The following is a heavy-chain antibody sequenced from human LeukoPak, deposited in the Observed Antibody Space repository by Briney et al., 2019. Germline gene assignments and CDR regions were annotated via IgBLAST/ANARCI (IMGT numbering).Heavy chain of an antibody. CDR1: GFTFSRYT. V-gene: IGHV3-30-3*01. D-gene: IGHD3-3*01. Sequence: PGGSLRLSCAASGFTFSRYTMHWVRQAPGKGLEWVALISSDGSKRYFADFMKGRFTISRDNSKNTLFLQMNSLRAEDTAVYYCAREGGTLFGVVAKLVKGAFDLWGQGTLVTVSS. CDR3: AREGGTLFGVVAKLVKGAFDL. CDR2: ISSDGSKR. J-gene: IGHJ3*01.